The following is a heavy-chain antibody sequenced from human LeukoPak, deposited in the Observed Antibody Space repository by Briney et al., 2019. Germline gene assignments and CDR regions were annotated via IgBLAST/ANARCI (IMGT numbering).Heavy chain of an antibody. J-gene: IGHJ6*02. CDR3: ARAGGVTIFAVVTAPYYQYYGLDV. CDR2: INPSGGST. CDR1: GYTFTGYY. D-gene: IGHD3-3*01. Sequence: ASVKVSCKASGYTFTGYYIHWVRQAPGQRLEWMGIINPSGGSTSYAQTFQGRVTMTRDTSTNTVYMELSSLRSEDTAVYYCARAGGVTIFAVVTAPYYQYYGLDVWGQGTTVTVSS. V-gene: IGHV1-46*01.